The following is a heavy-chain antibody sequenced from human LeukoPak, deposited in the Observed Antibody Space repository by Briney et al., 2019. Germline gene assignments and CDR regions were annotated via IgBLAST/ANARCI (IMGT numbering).Heavy chain of an antibody. Sequence: PGGSLRLSCAASGFTFSNYWMTWVRQAPGKGLEWVAHINQDGSEEHYMDSAKARFTISRDNAKKSLYLEMNNLRAEDTAVYYCATDGAGFDTWGQGVLVTVSS. CDR1: GFTFSNYW. J-gene: IGHJ5*02. CDR3: ATDGAGFDT. CDR2: INQDGSEE. V-gene: IGHV3-7*03.